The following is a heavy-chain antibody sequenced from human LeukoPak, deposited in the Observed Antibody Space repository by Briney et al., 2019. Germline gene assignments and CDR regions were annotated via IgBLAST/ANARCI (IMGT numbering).Heavy chain of an antibody. CDR2: IDPSDSST. V-gene: IGHV5-10-1*01. D-gene: IGHD3-10*01. J-gene: IGHJ5*02. CDR1: GYSFTSYW. CDR3: ARLTRGYYYGSGDRLNWFDP. Sequence: GESLKISCKGSGYSFTSYWITWVRQMPGKGLEWMGRIDPSDSSTNYSPSFQGHVTISADKSISTAYLQWSSLKDSDTAMYYCARLTRGYYYGSGDRLNWFDPWGQGTLVTVSS.